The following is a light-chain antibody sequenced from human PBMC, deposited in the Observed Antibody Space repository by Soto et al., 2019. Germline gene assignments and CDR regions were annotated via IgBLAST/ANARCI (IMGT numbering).Light chain of an antibody. Sequence: EIVLTQSQGTLSLSQGGRATICCRVSQTFTTSSLAWYQQKPGQAPRLLISGASTRATGIPARFSGSGSGTEFTLTFSSLQSEDFAVYYCQQYNNWPQTFGQGTKVDIK. J-gene: IGKJ1*01. CDR3: QQYNNWPQT. CDR1: QTFTTS. CDR2: GAS. V-gene: IGKV3-15*01.